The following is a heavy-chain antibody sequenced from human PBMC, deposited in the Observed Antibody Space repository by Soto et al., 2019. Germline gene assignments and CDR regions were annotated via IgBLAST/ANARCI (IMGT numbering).Heavy chain of an antibody. CDR3: GRISSHGDYAY. V-gene: IGHV4-30-2*01. Sequence: SETLSLTCAVSGGSISSGGYSWSWIRQPPGKGLEWIGYIYHSGSTYYNPSLKSRVTISVDRSKNQFSLKLSSVTAADTAVYYCGRISSHGDYAYWDQGTLVTVSS. CDR1: GGSISSGGYS. CDR2: IYHSGST. J-gene: IGHJ4*02. D-gene: IGHD4-17*01.